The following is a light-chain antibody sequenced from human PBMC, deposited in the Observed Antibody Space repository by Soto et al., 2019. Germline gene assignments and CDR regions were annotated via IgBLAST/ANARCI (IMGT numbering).Light chain of an antibody. Sequence: EIVLTQSPGTLSLSPGESATLSCRASQTVGSDYLAWYQQRPGQAPRLLIYGASSRATGIPDRFSGSGSGTDFTLTIGRLEPEEFAMYFCQQYRTSAQTFGQGTKVDNK. CDR3: QQYRTSAQT. V-gene: IGKV3-20*01. CDR1: QTVGSDY. J-gene: IGKJ1*01. CDR2: GAS.